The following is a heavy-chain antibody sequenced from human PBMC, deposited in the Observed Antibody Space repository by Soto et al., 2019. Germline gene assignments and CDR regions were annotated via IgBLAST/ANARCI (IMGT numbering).Heavy chain of an antibody. CDR1: GGTFSSYA. CDR3: ARAGLVVVAATLYYYYGMDV. CDR2: IIPIFGTA. V-gene: IGHV1-69*01. D-gene: IGHD2-15*01. J-gene: IGHJ6*02. Sequence: QVQLVQSGAEVKKPGSSVKVSCKASGGTFSSYAISWVRQAPGQGLEWMGGIIPIFGTANYAQKFQGRVTITADESTSTAYREMSSLSSEDTAVYYCARAGLVVVAATLYYYYGMDVWGQGTTVTVSS.